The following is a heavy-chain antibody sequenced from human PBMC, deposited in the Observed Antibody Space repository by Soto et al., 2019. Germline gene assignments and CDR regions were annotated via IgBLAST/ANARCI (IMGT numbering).Heavy chain of an antibody. V-gene: IGHV1-69*01. D-gene: IGHD6-6*01. Sequence: QVQLVQSGAEVKKPGSSVKVSCKASGGTFSSYAISWERQAPGQGLEWMGGIIPIFGTANYAQKFQGRVTITADESTSTAYMELSSLRSEDTAVYYCARPKAGIAARRVGWYFDLWGRGTLVTVSS. CDR2: IIPIFGTA. J-gene: IGHJ2*01. CDR3: ARPKAGIAARRVGWYFDL. CDR1: GGTFSSYA.